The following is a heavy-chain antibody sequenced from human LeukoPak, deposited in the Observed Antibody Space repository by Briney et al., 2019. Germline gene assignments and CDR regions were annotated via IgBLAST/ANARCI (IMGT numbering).Heavy chain of an antibody. CDR1: GYTFTGYY. Sequence: ASVKVSCKASGYTFTGYYMHWVRQAPGQGLEWMGGIIPIFGTANYAQKFQGRVTITADKSTSTAYMELSSLRSEDTAVYYCARADWNYVRWFDPWGQGTLVTVSS. CDR3: ARADWNYVRWFDP. D-gene: IGHD1-7*01. CDR2: IIPIFGTA. J-gene: IGHJ5*02. V-gene: IGHV1-69*06.